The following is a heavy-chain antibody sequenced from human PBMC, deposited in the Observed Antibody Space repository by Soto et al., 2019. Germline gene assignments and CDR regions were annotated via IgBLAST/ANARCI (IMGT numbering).Heavy chain of an antibody. J-gene: IGHJ4*02. V-gene: IGHV3-74*03. Sequence: EVQLVESGGGLVQPGGSLRLSCAASGFTFSMYWMHWVRQAPGKGLRWVSRINGDGTDTTYADSVKGRFTISRDNAKNTVYLQMNGLRAEDTAVYYCAREVGRGSGSYYLDYWGQETLVTVSS. CDR3: AREVGRGSGSYYLDY. CDR1: GFTFSMYW. CDR2: INGDGTDT. D-gene: IGHD3-16*01.